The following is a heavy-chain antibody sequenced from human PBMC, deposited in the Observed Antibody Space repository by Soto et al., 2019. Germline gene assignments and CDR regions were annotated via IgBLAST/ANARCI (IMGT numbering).Heavy chain of an antibody. CDR1: GGSIRTYY. J-gene: IGHJ4*02. V-gene: IGHV4-4*07. CDR3: ARDFDSSSWYRLDH. CDR2: IYTSGTA. D-gene: IGHD6-13*01. Sequence: SETLSLTCTVSGGSIRTYYWSWIRQPAGKGLEWIGRIYTSGTANYGPSLKGRVIMAVDTAKNQLSLKVTSVTAADTAVYYCARDFDSSSWYRLDHWGQGTLVTVS.